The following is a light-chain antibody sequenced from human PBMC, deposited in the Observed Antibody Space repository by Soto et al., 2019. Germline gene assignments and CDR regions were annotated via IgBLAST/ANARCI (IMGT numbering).Light chain of an antibody. Sequence: EIVMTQSPATLSVSPGETATLSCRASQSVGSAVAWYQHKPGQAPRLLIVAASIRATGVPGRFSGGGSRTEFTLTISRLQSEDFAVYFGQQDENWPPLSFGGGTTVEIK. CDR2: AAS. V-gene: IGKV3-15*01. CDR1: QSVGSA. J-gene: IGKJ4*01. CDR3: QQDENWPPLS.